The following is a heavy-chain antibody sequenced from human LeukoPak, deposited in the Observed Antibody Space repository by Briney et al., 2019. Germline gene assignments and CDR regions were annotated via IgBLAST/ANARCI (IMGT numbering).Heavy chain of an antibody. CDR1: GYTFTFYD. V-gene: IGHV1-8*01. D-gene: IGHD3-10*01. Sequence: ASVKVSCKASGYTFTFYDINWVRQATGQGLEWMGRMSPNSNTTGYAQKFQGRVTITSNTSIDTAYTELSSLRSEDTAVYYCARTLWFGELSEGPFDYWGQGTLVTVSS. CDR2: MSPNSNTT. CDR3: ARTLWFGELSEGPFDY. J-gene: IGHJ4*02.